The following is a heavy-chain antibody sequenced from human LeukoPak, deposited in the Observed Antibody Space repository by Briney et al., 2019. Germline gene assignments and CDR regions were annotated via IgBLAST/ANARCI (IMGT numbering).Heavy chain of an antibody. D-gene: IGHD3-22*01. CDR3: ATTNYYDSSGYYQAKSVLDY. J-gene: IGHJ4*02. Sequence: ASVKVSCKASGYTFTGYYMHWVRQAPGQGREWMGWINPNSGGTNYAQKFQGRVTMTRDTSISTAYMELSRLRSDDTAVYYCATTNYYDSSGYYQAKSVLDYWGQGTLVTVSS. CDR1: GYTFTGYY. CDR2: INPNSGGT. V-gene: IGHV1-2*02.